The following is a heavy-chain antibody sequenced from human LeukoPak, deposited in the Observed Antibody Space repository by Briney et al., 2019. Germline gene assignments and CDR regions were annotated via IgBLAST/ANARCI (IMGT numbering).Heavy chain of an antibody. Sequence: GGSLRLSCAAPGITFSNYNMNWVRQAPGKGLEWISSITSSSSYTFYADSVKGRFTISRDNARNSLYLQMNSLRAEDTAVYYCARDSQAYCSGGRCSMFDYWGQGNLVTVSS. CDR1: GITFSNYN. D-gene: IGHD2-15*01. J-gene: IGHJ4*02. V-gene: IGHV3-21*01. CDR2: ITSSSSYT. CDR3: ARDSQAYCSGGRCSMFDY.